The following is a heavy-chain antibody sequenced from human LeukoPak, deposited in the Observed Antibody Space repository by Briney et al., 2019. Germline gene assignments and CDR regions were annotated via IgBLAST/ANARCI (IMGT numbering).Heavy chain of an antibody. CDR2: IYYSGTT. V-gene: IGHV4-39*01. D-gene: IGHD1-26*01. J-gene: IGHJ4*02. CDR3: ARSTSGSYFWADK. Sequence: SETLSLTCTVSGDSITSTTYYWGWIRQSPGKGLEWIGSIYYSGTTYYNPSLKSQVTISVDTSKSQFSLKLTSVTAADTAVYYCARSTSGSYFWADKWGQGTLVTVSS. CDR1: GDSITSTTYY.